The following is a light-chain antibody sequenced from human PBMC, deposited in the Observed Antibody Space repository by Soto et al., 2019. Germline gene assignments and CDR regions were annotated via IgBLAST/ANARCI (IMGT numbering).Light chain of an antibody. J-gene: IGKJ2*01. CDR1: QPISSW. V-gene: IGKV1-12*01. CDR2: AAS. Sequence: DIQMTQSPSTVSASVGDRVTITCRASQPISSWLAWFRQRPGKAPELLIYAASTLHSGVPARFSGSGSGTDFALTISGLQPEDFATYYCQQASSFPHTFGQGTRVDIK. CDR3: QQASSFPHT.